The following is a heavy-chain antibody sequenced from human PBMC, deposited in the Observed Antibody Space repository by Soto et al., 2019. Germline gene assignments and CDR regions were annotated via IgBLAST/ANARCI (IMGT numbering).Heavy chain of an antibody. J-gene: IGHJ6*03. D-gene: IGHD2-15*01. CDR3: ARVDGGSYYYYYYMDV. V-gene: IGHV3-11*01. Sequence: PGGSLRLCCAASGFTFSDYYMSWIRQAPGKGLEWVSYISSSGSTIYYADSVKGRFTISRDNAKNSLYLQMNSLRAEDTAVYHCARVDGGSYYYYYYMDVWGKGTTVTVSS. CDR1: GFTFSDYY. CDR2: ISSSGSTI.